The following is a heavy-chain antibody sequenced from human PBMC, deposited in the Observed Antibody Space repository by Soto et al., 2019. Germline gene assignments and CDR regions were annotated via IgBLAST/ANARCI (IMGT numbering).Heavy chain of an antibody. D-gene: IGHD2-21*01. CDR3: ARAWVNGRY. Sequence: EVQLVESGGGLVQPGGSLRLSCVGSGFTFSSYWMHWVRQAPGKGLVWVSRLNGDGSSISYADSVKGRFTISRDNARNTLYLQMNSLRVEYTAVYYCARAWVNGRYWGQGTVVSVSS. V-gene: IGHV3-74*01. CDR1: GFTFSSYW. CDR2: LNGDGSSI. J-gene: IGHJ1*01.